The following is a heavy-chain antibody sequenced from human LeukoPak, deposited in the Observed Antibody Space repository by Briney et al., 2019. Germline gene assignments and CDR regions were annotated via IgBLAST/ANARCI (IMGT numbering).Heavy chain of an antibody. CDR1: GFTFDDYA. Sequence: GGSLRLSCAASGFTFDDYAMHWVGQAPGKGLEWVAGISWNSGSIGYADSVKGRFTISRDNAKNSLYLQMNSLRAEDTALYYCAKDLLGSGYGYYYYGMDVWGQGTTVTVSS. CDR3: AKDLLGSGYGYYYYGMDV. V-gene: IGHV3-9*01. D-gene: IGHD5-12*01. CDR2: ISWNSGSI. J-gene: IGHJ6*02.